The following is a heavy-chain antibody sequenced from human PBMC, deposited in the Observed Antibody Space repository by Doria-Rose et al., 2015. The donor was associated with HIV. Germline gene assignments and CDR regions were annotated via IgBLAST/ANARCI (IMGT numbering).Heavy chain of an antibody. Sequence: QVTLKESGPVLVKPTETLTPTCTVSGVSLSSPGMGASWIRQPPGKALEWLANISSDDERSYKTSLKSRLTISRGTSKSQVVLTMTDMDPVDTATYYCARIKSSRWYHKYYFDFWGQGTLVIVSA. CDR3: ARIKSSRWYHKYYFDF. CDR2: ISSDDER. J-gene: IGHJ4*02. CDR1: GVSLSSPGMG. D-gene: IGHD6-13*01. V-gene: IGHV2-26*01.